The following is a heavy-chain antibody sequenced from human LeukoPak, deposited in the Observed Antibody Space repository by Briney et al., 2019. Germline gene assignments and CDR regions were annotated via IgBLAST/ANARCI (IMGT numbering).Heavy chain of an antibody. Sequence: GWSLRLSCAASGFTFSSYGMSWVRQAPGKGLEWVANIKQDGSEKYYVESVKGRFTISRDNAKNSLYLQMNSLRAEDTAVYYCGRDGLWGGAFDIWGQGTMVTVSS. V-gene: IGHV3-7*01. CDR2: IKQDGSEK. CDR3: GRDGLWGGAFDI. D-gene: IGHD3-16*01. CDR1: GFTFSSYG. J-gene: IGHJ3*02.